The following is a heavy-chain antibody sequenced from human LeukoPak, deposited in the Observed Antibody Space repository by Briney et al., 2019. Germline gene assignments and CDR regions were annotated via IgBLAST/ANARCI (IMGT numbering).Heavy chain of an antibody. CDR1: GFTFSNFA. J-gene: IGHJ4*02. CDR2: IRYDGSEP. CDR3: ARDLETFGDFDL. D-gene: IGHD3-3*01. V-gene: IGHV3-30*02. Sequence: EGSLRLSCAASGFTFSNFAMYWVRQAPGNGLEWVSFIRYDGSEPQTAESVKGRFTNSRDNSKNTLYLQMTGLTVEDTAVYYCARDLETFGDFDLWGQGILVIVTS.